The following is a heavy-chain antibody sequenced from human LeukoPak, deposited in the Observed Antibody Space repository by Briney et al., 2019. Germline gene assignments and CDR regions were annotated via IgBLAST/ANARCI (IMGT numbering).Heavy chain of an antibody. V-gene: IGHV3-23*01. CDR2: ISGSGGST. CDR3: ARDEDYGDFRNDFDY. CDR1: GFTFSSYA. Sequence: GGSLRLSCAASGFTFSSYAMSWVRQAPGKGLEWVSAISGSGGSTYYADSVKGRFTISRDNSKNTLYLQMNSLRAEDTAVYYCARDEDYGDFRNDFDYWGQGTLVTVSS. J-gene: IGHJ4*02. D-gene: IGHD4-17*01.